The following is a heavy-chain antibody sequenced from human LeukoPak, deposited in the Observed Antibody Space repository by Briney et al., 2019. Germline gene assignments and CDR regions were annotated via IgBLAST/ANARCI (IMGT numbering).Heavy chain of an antibody. D-gene: IGHD1-26*01. CDR1: GGSISSSSYY. CDR3: ARQVGDYYYYYMDV. Sequence: SSETLSLTCTVSGGSISSSSYYWGWIRQPPGKGLEWIGSIYYSGCTYYNPSLKSRVTISVDTSKNQFSLKLSSVTAADTAVYYCARQVGDYYYYYMDVWGKGTTVTISS. J-gene: IGHJ6*03. CDR2: IYYSGCT. V-gene: IGHV4-39*01.